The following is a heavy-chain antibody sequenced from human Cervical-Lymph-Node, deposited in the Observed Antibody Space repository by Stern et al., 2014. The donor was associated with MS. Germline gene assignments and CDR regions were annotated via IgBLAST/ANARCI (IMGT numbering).Heavy chain of an antibody. CDR3: ARQRGYSYGPFNY. V-gene: IGHV1-69*01. D-gene: IGHD5-18*01. J-gene: IGHJ4*02. Sequence: QVQLVQSGAEVKKPGSSVKVSCKASGCTFSSYAFSWVRQAPGQGLEWMGGIIPILRAASYAQKFQGRGTIAADDSTSTLYMELSSLRYEDTAMYYCARQRGYSYGPFNYWGQGTLVTVSS. CDR2: IIPILRAA. CDR1: GCTFSSYA.